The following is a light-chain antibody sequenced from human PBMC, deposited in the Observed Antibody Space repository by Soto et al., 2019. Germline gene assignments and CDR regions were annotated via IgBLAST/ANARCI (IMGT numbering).Light chain of an antibody. V-gene: IGLV2-23*01. CDR1: SSDVGSYNH. Sequence: QSAPTQPASVSGSPGQSITISCTGTSSDVGSYNHVSWYQQYPGKAPKLMIYEGSKRPSGVSNRFSGSKSGNTASLTISGLQAEDEADYYCCSYAGSSTWVFGGGTKVTVL. CDR2: EGS. J-gene: IGLJ3*02. CDR3: CSYAGSSTWV.